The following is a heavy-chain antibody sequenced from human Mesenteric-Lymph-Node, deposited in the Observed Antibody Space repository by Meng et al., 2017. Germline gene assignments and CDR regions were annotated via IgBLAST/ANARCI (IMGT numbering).Heavy chain of an antibody. CDR2: INHSGST. CDR1: GGSFSGYY. CDR3: ATEGAVVGATGDDY. V-gene: IGHV4-34*01. J-gene: IGHJ4*02. D-gene: IGHD1-26*01. Sequence: SETLSLTCAVYGGSFSGYYWSWIRQPPGKGLEWIGEINHSGSTNYNPSLKSRVTISVDTSKNQFSLKLSSVTAADTAVYYCATEGAVVGATGDDYWGQGTLVTVSS.